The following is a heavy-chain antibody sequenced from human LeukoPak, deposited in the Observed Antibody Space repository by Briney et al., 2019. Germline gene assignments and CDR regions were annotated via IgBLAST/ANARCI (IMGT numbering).Heavy chain of an antibody. Sequence: SETLSLTCTGSGGSLSSYYWSWIRQPPGKGLEWIGYIYYSGSTKYKPSLKSRVTISVDTSKNQFSLKLSSVTAADTAVYYCARRTVPGRPGYWGQGTLVTVSS. CDR1: GGSLSSYY. CDR3: ARRTVPGRPGY. V-gene: IGHV4-59*01. J-gene: IGHJ4*02. CDR2: IYYSGST. D-gene: IGHD6-6*01.